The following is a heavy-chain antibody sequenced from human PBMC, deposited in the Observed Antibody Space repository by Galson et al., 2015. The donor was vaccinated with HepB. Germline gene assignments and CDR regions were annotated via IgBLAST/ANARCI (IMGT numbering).Heavy chain of an antibody. CDR3: VREMAITAPAAFDY. J-gene: IGHJ4*02. CDR1: GFTFSSYG. CDR2: IWAAGTVQ. D-gene: IGHD5-24*01. V-gene: IGHV3-33*01. Sequence: SLRLSCAASGFTFSSYGMHWVRQAPGKGLEWVSLIWAAGTVQHYGGSVKGRFIISRDNSKSMVYLQMNNLEADDTAMYYCVREMAITAPAAFDYWGRGTLVTVSS.